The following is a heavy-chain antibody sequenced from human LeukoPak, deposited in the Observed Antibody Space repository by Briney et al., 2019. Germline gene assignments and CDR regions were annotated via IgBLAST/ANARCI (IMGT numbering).Heavy chain of an antibody. V-gene: IGHV3-7*01. D-gene: IGHD3-10*01. CDR2: IKQDGSEK. Sequence: GGSLRLSCAASGFTFSSYWMSWVRQAPGKGLEWVANIKQDGSEKYYVDSVKGRFTISRDNAKNSLYLQMNSLRAEDTAVYYCARAYYYGSGTTFGYWGQVTLVTVSS. CDR3: ARAYYYGSGTTFGY. CDR1: GFTFSSYW. J-gene: IGHJ4*02.